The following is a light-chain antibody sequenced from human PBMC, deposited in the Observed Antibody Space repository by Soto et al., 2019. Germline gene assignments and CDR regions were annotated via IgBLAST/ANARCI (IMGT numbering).Light chain of an antibody. CDR2: GVS. V-gene: IGKV3-15*01. CDR3: QQYNNWPPLT. Sequence: EIVMTQSPVTLSVSPGERATLSCRASQPVASNLAWYQKKSGQPPRLLIYGVSTRATGIPARFSGSGSGTEFTLTISSLQSEDFAVYYCQQYNNWPPLTFGGGTKVQIK. J-gene: IGKJ4*01. CDR1: QPVASN.